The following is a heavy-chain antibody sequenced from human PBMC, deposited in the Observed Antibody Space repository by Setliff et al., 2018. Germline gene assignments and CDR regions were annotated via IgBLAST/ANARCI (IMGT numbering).Heavy chain of an antibody. Sequence: ASVKVSCKASGYTFTKYAMNWVRQAPGQGLEWMGWINTNTGIPTYAQGFTGRFDFSLDTSVSTAYLQISSLKAEDTAVYYCAKVSGTYPYYYYYYMDVWGKGTTVTVSS. D-gene: IGHD1-26*01. CDR1: GYTFTKYA. CDR3: AKVSGTYPYYYYYYMDV. J-gene: IGHJ6*03. CDR2: INTNTGIP. V-gene: IGHV7-4-1*02.